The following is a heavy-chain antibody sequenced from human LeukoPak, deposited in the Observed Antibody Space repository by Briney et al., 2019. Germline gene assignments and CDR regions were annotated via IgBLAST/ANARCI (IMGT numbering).Heavy chain of an antibody. V-gene: IGHV3-23*01. D-gene: IGHD7-27*01. CDR2: ITTGGPNT. J-gene: IGHJ4*02. CDR1: GFTFSSYT. Sequence: PGGSLRLSCTASGFTFSSYTMSWVRQDPGKGLKWVSTITTGGPNTYYADSVKGRFTVSRDDSKNTLYLQMNSLRAEDTAVYYCAKDGGLWVSAHWGDSWGRGTLVTVSS. CDR3: AKDGGLWVSAHWGDS.